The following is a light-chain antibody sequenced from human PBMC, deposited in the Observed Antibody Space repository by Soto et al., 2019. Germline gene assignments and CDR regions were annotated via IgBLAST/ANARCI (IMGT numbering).Light chain of an antibody. Sequence: SYELTQPPSVSVSPGQTASITCSGDKLGDKYVCWYHQKPGQSPVLVIYQDSKRPSGIPERFSGSNSGNTATLTISGTQTMAEADYYCQAWDRSTGVFGTGTKVTVL. CDR3: QAWDRSTGV. CDR2: QDS. V-gene: IGLV3-1*01. CDR1: KLGDKY. J-gene: IGLJ1*01.